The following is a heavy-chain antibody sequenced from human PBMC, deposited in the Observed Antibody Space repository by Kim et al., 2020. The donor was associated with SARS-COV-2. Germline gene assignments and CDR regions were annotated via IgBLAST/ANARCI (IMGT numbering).Heavy chain of an antibody. V-gene: IGHV4-34*01. CDR1: GGSFSGYY. J-gene: IGHJ3*02. CDR3: ARGNAVATKNAFDI. CDR2: INHSGST. Sequence: SETLSLICAVYGGSFSGYYWSWIRQPPGKGLEWIGEINHSGSTNYNPSLKSRVTISVDTSKNQFSLKLSSVTAADTAVYYCARGNAVATKNAFDIWGQGTMVTVSS. D-gene: IGHD5-12*01.